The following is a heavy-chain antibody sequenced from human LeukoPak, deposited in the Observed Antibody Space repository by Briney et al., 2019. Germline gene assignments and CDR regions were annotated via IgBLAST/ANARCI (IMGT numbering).Heavy chain of an antibody. CDR1: GFTFSSYA. CDR3: ARDLDVDIVATSHIKNHAFDI. J-gene: IGHJ3*02. D-gene: IGHD5-12*01. Sequence: PGGSLRLSCAASGFTFSSYAMHWVRQAPGKGLEWVAVISYDGSNKYYADSVKGRFTISRDNSKNTLYLQMNSLRAEDTAVYYCARDLDVDIVATSHIKNHAFDIWGQGTMVTVSS. V-gene: IGHV3-30-3*01. CDR2: ISYDGSNK.